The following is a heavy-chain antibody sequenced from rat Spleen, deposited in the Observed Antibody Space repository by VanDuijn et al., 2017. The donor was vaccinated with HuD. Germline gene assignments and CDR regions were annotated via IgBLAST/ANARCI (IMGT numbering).Heavy chain of an antibody. CDR3: ARQGNNFVMDA. D-gene: IGHD1-11*01. J-gene: IGHJ4*01. V-gene: IGHV5-31*01. CDR2: ISYGDSSGHSGT. Sequence: EVQLVESGGGLVQPGRSLKLSCVASGFTFNNYWMTWIRQAPGKGLEWVASISYGDSSGHSGTYYRDSVKGRFTISRDNAKSTLYLQMNSLRSEDTATYYCARQGNNFVMDAWGQGASVTVSS. CDR1: GFTFNNYW.